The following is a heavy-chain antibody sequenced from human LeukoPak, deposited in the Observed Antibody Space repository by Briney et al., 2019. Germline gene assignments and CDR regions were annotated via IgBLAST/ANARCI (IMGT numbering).Heavy chain of an antibody. D-gene: IGHD4-11*01. CDR3: ARGGLSNYYYYYYYMDV. V-gene: IGHV4-61*02. Sequence: PSETLSLTCTVSGGSISSGSYYWSWHRQPAGKGLEWFGRIYTSGSTNYNPSLKSRVTISVDTSKNQFSLKLSSVTAADTAVYYCARGGLSNYYYYYYYMDVWGKGTTVTVSS. CDR1: GGSISSGSYY. J-gene: IGHJ6*03. CDR2: IYTSGST.